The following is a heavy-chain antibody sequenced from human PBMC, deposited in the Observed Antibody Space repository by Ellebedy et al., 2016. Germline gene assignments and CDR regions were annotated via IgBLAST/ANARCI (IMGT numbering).Heavy chain of an antibody. Sequence: GESLKISXTASELNLGNYFMSWVRQAPGKGLEWVSTISGGGYTTYFADSVKGRFTVSRDNSKNMVYLQMNSLGTEDTAVYYCRPGHYSDAWGQGTLVTVSS. J-gene: IGHJ5*02. D-gene: IGHD2-21*01. CDR2: ISGGGYTT. CDR1: ELNLGNYF. CDR3: RPGHYSDA. V-gene: IGHV3-23*01.